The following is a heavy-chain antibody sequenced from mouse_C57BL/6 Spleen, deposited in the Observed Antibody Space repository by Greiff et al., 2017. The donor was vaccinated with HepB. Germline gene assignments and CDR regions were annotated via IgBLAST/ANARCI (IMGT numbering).Heavy chain of an antibody. Sequence: QVQLQQSGPGLVQPSQSLSITCTVSGFSLTSYGVHWVRQSPGKGLEWLGVIWRGGSTDYNAAFMSRLSITKDNSKSQVFFKMNSLQADDTAIYYCAKREGYGYDAFYYAMDYWGQGTSVTVSS. CDR2: IWRGGST. CDR1: GFSLTSYG. D-gene: IGHD2-2*01. J-gene: IGHJ4*01. CDR3: AKREGYGYDAFYYAMDY. V-gene: IGHV2-5*01.